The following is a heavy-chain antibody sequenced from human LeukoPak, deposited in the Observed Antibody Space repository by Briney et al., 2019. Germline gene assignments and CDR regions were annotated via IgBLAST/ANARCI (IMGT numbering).Heavy chain of an antibody. V-gene: IGHV1-3*03. CDR2: IKTVNGDT. D-gene: IGHD6-19*01. Sequence: ASVRVPCKASGYIFTNYAIHWLRQAPGQGLEWMGWIKTVNGDTKYSQEFQGRLTITSDTSASTAYLELSSLRFEDMAVYYCARVAGTLFDYWGQGTLVTVSS. CDR1: GYIFTNYA. J-gene: IGHJ4*02. CDR3: ARVAGTLFDY.